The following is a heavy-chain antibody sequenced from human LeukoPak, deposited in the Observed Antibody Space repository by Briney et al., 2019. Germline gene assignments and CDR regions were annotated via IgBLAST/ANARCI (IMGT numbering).Heavy chain of an antibody. J-gene: IGHJ6*02. CDR1: GFTFSPSS. CDR2: ITSSSSTI. CDR3: ARNVPWGSGGGCSHNYHYCALDV. D-gene: IGHD2-15*01. Sequence: GGSLRLSCAASGFTFSPSSMTWVRQAPGKGLEWVSYITSSSSTIYYADSVRGRFTISRDNAKNSLYLQMNSLRVEDTAVYYCARNVPWGSGGGCSHNYHYCALDVWGQGTTVIVSS. V-gene: IGHV3-48*04.